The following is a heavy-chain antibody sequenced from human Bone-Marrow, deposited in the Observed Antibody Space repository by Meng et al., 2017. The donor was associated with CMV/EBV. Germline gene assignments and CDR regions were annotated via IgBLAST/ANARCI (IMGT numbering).Heavy chain of an antibody. V-gene: IGHV1-18*04. CDR2: IRANNVNT. J-gene: IGHJ2*01. CDR3: ARAGGWELLVGDWYFDL. D-gene: IGHD1-26*01. CDR1: VDPCTSFC. Sequence: QDQLVQSGKEVNKARASDEVFCEVSVDPCTSFCSSGLRRAPQHRREWMGWIRANNVNTNYAQNLQGILTMTTATSTSTAYMELRSLRSDDTAVYYCARAGGWELLVGDWYFDLWGRGTLVTVSS.